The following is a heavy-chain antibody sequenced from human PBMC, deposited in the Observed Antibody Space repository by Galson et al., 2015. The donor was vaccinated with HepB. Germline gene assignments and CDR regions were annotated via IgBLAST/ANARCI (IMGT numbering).Heavy chain of an antibody. D-gene: IGHD6-13*01. CDR3: ARAGVYSSSWYGYYFDY. Sequence: SLRLSCAASGFTFSSYAMHWVRQAPGKGLEWVAVISYDGSNKYYADSVKGRFTISRDNSKNTLYLQMNSLRAEDTAVYYCARAGVYSSSWYGYYFDYWGQGTLVTVSS. CDR1: GFTFSSYA. J-gene: IGHJ4*02. V-gene: IGHV3-30-3*01. CDR2: ISYDGSNK.